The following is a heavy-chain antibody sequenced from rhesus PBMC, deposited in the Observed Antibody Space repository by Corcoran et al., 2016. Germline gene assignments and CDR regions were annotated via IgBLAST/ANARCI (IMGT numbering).Heavy chain of an antibody. V-gene: IGHV4-99*01. CDR2: ISGISGDT. J-gene: IGHJ4*01. Sequence: QVQLQESGPGLVKPSETLALTGADSGYSNSSGYDWGWIRQPPGKGLEYIGYISGISGDTYYNPSLKSRVTISKDTSQNHFSLMLRSVTAADTAVYYCGAYSSSYYFDYWGQRVLVTVSS. D-gene: IGHD6-43*01. CDR1: GYSNSSGYD. CDR3: GAYSSSYYFDY.